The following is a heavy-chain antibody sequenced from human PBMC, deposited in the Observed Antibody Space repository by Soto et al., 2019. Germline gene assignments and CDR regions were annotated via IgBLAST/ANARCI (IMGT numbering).Heavy chain of an antibody. CDR3: ARQRDYDFWSGYYGHYYMDV. D-gene: IGHD3-3*01. CDR2: IYPGDSDT. CDR1: GYSFTSYW. V-gene: IGHV5-51*01. Sequence: GESLKISCKGSGYSFTSYWIGWVRQMPGKGLEWMGIIYPGDSDTRYSPSFQGQVTISADKSISTAYLQWSSLKASDTAMYYCARQRDYDFWSGYYGHYYMDVWGKGTTVKSP. J-gene: IGHJ6*03.